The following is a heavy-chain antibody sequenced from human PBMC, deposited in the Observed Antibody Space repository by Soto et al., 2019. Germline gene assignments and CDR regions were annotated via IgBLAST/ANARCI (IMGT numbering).Heavy chain of an antibody. J-gene: IGHJ5*02. D-gene: IGHD1-1*01. CDR3: AKDTNRNGNPGSAFGP. CDR1: GFTFSSYG. CDR2: ISYDGSNK. Sequence: QVQLVESGGGVVQPGRSLRLSCAASGFTFSSYGMHWVRQAPGKGLEWVAVISYDGSNKYYADSVKGRFTISRDNSKNTLYLKKNSLRAEDRVVYYCAKDTNRNGNPGSAFGPWGQGPLVTVSS. V-gene: IGHV3-30*18.